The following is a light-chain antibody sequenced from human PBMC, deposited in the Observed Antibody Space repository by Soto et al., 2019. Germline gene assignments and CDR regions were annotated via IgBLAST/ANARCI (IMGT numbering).Light chain of an antibody. J-gene: IGKJ3*01. CDR3: QHYKSYPFT. V-gene: IGKV1-5*01. Sequence: DIQMTQSPSTLSASVGDRVTITCRATEGVSSWLAWYQQKPGKAPKVIIYDVSNLESGVPSRFSGSGSGTEFTLTISSIQPDDFATYYGQHYKSYPFTFGPGTKVEIK. CDR2: DVS. CDR1: EGVSSW.